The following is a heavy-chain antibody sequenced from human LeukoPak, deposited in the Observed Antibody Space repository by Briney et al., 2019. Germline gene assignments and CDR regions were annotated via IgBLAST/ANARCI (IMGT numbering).Heavy chain of an antibody. CDR2: IPYDGSNK. CDR1: GFTFSSYG. Sequence: PGRSLRLSCAASGFTFSSYGMHWVRQAPGKGLEWVAVIPYDGSNKYYADSVKGRFTISRDNSKNTLYLQMNSLRAEDTAVYYCAKDMAGPFDYWGQGTLVTVSS. CDR3: AKDMAGPFDY. V-gene: IGHV3-30*18. D-gene: IGHD6-19*01. J-gene: IGHJ4*02.